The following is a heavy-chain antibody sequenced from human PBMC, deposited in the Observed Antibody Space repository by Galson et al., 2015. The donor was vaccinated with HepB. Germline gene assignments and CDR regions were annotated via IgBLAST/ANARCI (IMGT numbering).Heavy chain of an antibody. Sequence: SVKVSCKASGYTFTSYDINWVRQATGQGLEWMGWMNPNSGNTGYAQKFQGRVTMTRNTSISTAYMELSSLRSEDTAVYYCAIYCSSTSCYHPDFDYWGQGTLVTVSS. D-gene: IGHD2-2*01. CDR2: MNPNSGNT. J-gene: IGHJ4*02. V-gene: IGHV1-8*01. CDR1: GYTFTSYD. CDR3: AIYCSSTSCYHPDFDY.